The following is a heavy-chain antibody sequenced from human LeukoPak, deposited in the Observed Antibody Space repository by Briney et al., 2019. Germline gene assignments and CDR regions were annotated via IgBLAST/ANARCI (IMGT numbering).Heavy chain of an antibody. J-gene: IGHJ4*02. V-gene: IGHV3-21*01. CDR1: GFTFSSYN. CDR2: ISGSSSYR. Sequence: PGGSLRLSCTFSGFTFSSYNMDWVRQAPGKGLEWVSSISGSSSYRYYADLVEGRFTISRDNAKNSLFLRMNSLTADDTAVYYCVRGSLYDILTGYHENYFDYWGQGIVVTVSS. D-gene: IGHD3-9*01. CDR3: VRGSLYDILTGYHENYFDY.